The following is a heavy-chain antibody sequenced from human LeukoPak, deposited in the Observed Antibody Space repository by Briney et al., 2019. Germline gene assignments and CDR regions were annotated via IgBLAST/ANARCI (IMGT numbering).Heavy chain of an antibody. V-gene: IGHV4-39*01. CDR1: GASVIDSLSY. J-gene: IGHJ4*02. Sequence: PSETLSLTCTVSGASVIDSLSYWGWVRQPPGKGLEWVANVYYTGSTYYNPSLKSRVTMSVDTSKNQFSLKMTSVTAADTAIYYCARLTKGRCFEYIFAFWGQGILVTVSS. D-gene: IGHD3-9*01. CDR3: ARLTKGRCFEYIFAF. CDR2: VYYTGST.